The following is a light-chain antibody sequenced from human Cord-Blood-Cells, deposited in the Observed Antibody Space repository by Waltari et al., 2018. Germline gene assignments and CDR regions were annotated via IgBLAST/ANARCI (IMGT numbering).Light chain of an antibody. CDR1: QSISSY. CDR2: AAS. Sequence: DIQMTQSPSSLSASVGARVTITCRASQSISSYLNWYHQKPGKAPKLLIYAASSLQSGVPSRFSGSGSGTDFTLTISSLQPEDFATYYCQQSYSTPYTFGQGTKLEIK. J-gene: IGKJ2*01. CDR3: QQSYSTPYT. V-gene: IGKV1-39*01.